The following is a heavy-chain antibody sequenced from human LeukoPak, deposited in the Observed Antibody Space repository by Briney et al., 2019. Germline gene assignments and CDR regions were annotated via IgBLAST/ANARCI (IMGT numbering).Heavy chain of an antibody. CDR2: VYSTGST. J-gene: IGHJ4*02. V-gene: IGHV4-39*01. CDR1: GGSIGGSTYY. D-gene: IGHD6-19*01. Sequence: PSETLSLTCNVSGGSIGGSTYYWGWIRQPPGKGLEWIGNVYSTGSTYYSPSLKSRVTMSVDTSKNQFSLKLSSLTAADTAVYYCARHKFSGCPPGYWGQGTLVTVSS. CDR3: ARHKFSGCPPGY.